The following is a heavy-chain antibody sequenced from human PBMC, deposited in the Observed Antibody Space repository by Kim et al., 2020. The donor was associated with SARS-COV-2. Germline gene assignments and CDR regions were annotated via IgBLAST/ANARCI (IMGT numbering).Heavy chain of an antibody. Sequence: SPSFQGHVTISADKSISTAYLQWSSLKASDTAMYYCARQMSGSYSAHIHWGQGTLVTVSS. J-gene: IGHJ4*02. CDR3: ARQMSGSYSAHIH. D-gene: IGHD1-26*01. V-gene: IGHV5-10-1*01.